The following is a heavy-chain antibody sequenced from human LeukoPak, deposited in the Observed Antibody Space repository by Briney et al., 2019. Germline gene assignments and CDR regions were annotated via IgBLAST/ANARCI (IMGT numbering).Heavy chain of an antibody. CDR1: GFPLSSYA. D-gene: IGHD5-12*01. Sequence: GGSLRLSCAVSGFPLSSYAMSWVRQAPGKGLEWVSATSSSDAGTYYADSVRGRFTISRDNSKNTLYLQMNSLRAEDTAVYYCAKEGPRYSGYAVWCYMDVWGKGTTVTVSS. J-gene: IGHJ6*03. CDR3: AKEGPRYSGYAVWCYMDV. V-gene: IGHV3-23*01. CDR2: TSSSDAGT.